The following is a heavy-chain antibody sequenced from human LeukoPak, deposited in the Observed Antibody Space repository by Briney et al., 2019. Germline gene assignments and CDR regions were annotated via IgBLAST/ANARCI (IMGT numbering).Heavy chain of an antibody. Sequence: PGGSLRLSCAASGFTFSSYGMHWVRQAPGKGLEWVAVIWYDGSNKYYADSVKGRFTISRDNSKNTLYLQMNSLRAEDTAVYYCAKDSSRYFDWLLFPNWGQGTLVTVSS. V-gene: IGHV3-33*03. CDR1: GFTFSSYG. J-gene: IGHJ4*02. D-gene: IGHD3-9*01. CDR3: AKDSSRYFDWLLFPN. CDR2: IWYDGSNK.